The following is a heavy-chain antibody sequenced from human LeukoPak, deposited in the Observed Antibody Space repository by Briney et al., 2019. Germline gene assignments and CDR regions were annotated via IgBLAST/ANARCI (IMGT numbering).Heavy chain of an antibody. CDR2: SYSAGAT. CDR1: GFTVCSNL. Sequence: GGSLRPSCAASGFTVCSNLMTWVRQSPGRGLEWLSSSYSAGATYYADSVKDRFTISRDHSNNSVSLQMTNLRVEDTAIYYCSRGASRISWPGIDYWGQGTLVTVSS. J-gene: IGHJ4*02. CDR3: SRGASRISWPGIDY. D-gene: IGHD3-3*02. V-gene: IGHV3-53*01.